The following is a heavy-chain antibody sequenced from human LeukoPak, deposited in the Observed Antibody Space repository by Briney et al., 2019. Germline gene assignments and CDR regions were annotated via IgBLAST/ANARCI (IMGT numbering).Heavy chain of an antibody. V-gene: IGHV3-30-3*01. CDR1: GFTFNIYT. CDR3: MRVPELPDY. Sequence: PGGSLRLSCAASGFTFNIYTMHWVRQAPGKGLEWVAIISYDGSNKYYADSVKGRFTISRDNSKNTLYLQMNSLRAEDTAVYYCMRVPELPDYWGQGTLVTVSS. D-gene: IGHD2-15*01. J-gene: IGHJ4*02. CDR2: ISYDGSNK.